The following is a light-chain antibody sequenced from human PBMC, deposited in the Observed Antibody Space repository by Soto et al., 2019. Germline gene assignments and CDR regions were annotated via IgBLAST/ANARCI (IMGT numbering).Light chain of an antibody. V-gene: IGLV2-14*02. CDR2: EGS. CDR1: SSDVGSYNL. Sequence: QSALTQPASVSGSPGQSITISCTGTSSDVGSYNLVSWYQQHPGKAPKLMIYEGSKRPSGVPDRFSGSKSGNTASLTVSGLQAEDEADYYCSSYAGSNNSLYVFGT. J-gene: IGLJ1*01. CDR3: SSYAGSNNSLYV.